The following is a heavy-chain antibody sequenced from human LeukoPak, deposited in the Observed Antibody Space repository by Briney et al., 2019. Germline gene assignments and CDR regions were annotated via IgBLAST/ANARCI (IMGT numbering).Heavy chain of an antibody. J-gene: IGHJ4*02. V-gene: IGHV3-23*01. D-gene: IGHD2-15*01. CDR2: ISGSGGST. CDR3: AKQESWSNFDS. Sequence: GGSLRLSCAASGFTFSSYAMSWVRQPPGKGLEWVSAISGSGGSTFSADSVKGRFTISRDNSKNTLYLQMNNLRAEDTAVYYCAKQESWSNFDSWGQGTLVTVSS. CDR1: GFTFSSYA.